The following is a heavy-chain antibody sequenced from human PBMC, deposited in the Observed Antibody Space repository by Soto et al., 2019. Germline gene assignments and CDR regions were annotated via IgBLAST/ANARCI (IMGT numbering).Heavy chain of an antibody. D-gene: IGHD1-1*01. J-gene: IGHJ4*02. CDR3: ARDGVGGTGYLTFDY. Sequence: QVQLQESGPGLVKPSGTLSLTCAVSGGSISSRNWWSWVRQPPGKGLEWIGEIYHSGSTNYNPSLESRVTISVDKSKNQFSLKLSSVTAADTAVYYCARDGVGGTGYLTFDYWGQGTLVTVSS. V-gene: IGHV4-4*02. CDR2: IYHSGST. CDR1: GGSISSRNW.